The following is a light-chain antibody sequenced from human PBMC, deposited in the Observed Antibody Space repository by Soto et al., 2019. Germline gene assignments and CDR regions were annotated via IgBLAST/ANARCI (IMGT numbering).Light chain of an antibody. CDR3: QTWGTGSDIVV. Sequence: QPVLTQSPSASASLGASVKLTCTLSSGHSNYAIAWHQQQPEKGPRYLMKVNSGGSHIKGDGIPDRFSGSSSGAERYLFISSLQSEDEDDYYCQTWGTGSDIVVFGGGTQLTVL. J-gene: IGLJ7*01. CDR2: VNSGGSH. CDR1: SGHSNYA. V-gene: IGLV4-69*01.